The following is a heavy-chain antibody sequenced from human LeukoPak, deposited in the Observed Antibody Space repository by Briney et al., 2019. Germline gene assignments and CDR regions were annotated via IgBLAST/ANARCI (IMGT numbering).Heavy chain of an antibody. V-gene: IGHV3-7*01. CDR1: GFTFSSYS. CDR2: IKEDGSEK. D-gene: IGHD1-14*01. CDR3: ARDRGTTTETPYDYFDY. J-gene: IGHJ4*02. Sequence: GGSLRLSCAASGFTFSSYSMNWVRQPPGKGLEWVANIKEDGSEKYYVDAVKGRFTISRDNAKNSLYLQMNILRGEDTAVYYCARDRGTTTETPYDYFDYWGQGTLVTVSS.